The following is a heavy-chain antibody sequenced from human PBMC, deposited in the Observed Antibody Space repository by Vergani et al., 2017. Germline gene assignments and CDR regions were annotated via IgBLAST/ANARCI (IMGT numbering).Heavy chain of an antibody. D-gene: IGHD2-2*01. CDR3: AGDQLLFARNWFDP. Sequence: QVQLVQSGAEVKKPGASVKVSCKASGYPFTSYAMHWVRQAPGQRLEWMGWINAGNGNTKYSQKFQGRVNITRDTSESTAYRELSSLRAEDTAVYYCAGDQLLFARNWFDPWGQGTLVTVSS. J-gene: IGHJ5*02. V-gene: IGHV1-3*01. CDR1: GYPFTSYA. CDR2: INAGNGNT.